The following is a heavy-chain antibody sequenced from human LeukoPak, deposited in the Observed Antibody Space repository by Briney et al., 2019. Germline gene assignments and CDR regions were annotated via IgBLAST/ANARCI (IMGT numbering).Heavy chain of an antibody. D-gene: IGHD3-10*01. J-gene: IGHJ4*02. V-gene: IGHV1-2*02. Sequence: GAAVKVSCKASGYTFTGYYMHWVRQAPGQGLEWMAGINPNSGGTNYAQKFQGRVTMTRDTSISTAYMELSRLRSDDTAVYYCARETRDGSGSYLLWGQGTLVTVSS. CDR3: ARETRDGSGSYLL. CDR1: GYTFTGYY. CDR2: INPNSGGT.